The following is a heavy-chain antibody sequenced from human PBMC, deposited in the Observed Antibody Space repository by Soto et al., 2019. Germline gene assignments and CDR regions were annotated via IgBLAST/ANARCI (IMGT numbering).Heavy chain of an antibody. CDR3: ARDRGPSSGYYPYWFDP. CDR2: IIPIFGTA. V-gene: IGHV1-69*12. Sequence: QVQLVQSGAEVKKPGSSVKDSCKASGGTFSSYAITWVRQAPGQGLEWMGGIIPIFGTANYAQKFQGRVTITADESTSTAYMELRRLRSEDTSVYYCARDRGPSSGYYPYWFDPWGQRTLVTVSS. D-gene: IGHD3-22*01. J-gene: IGHJ5*02. CDR1: GGTFSSYA.